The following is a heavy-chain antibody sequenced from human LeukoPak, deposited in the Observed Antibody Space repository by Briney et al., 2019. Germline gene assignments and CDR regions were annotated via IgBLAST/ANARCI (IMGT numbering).Heavy chain of an antibody. Sequence: PGGSLRLSCAASEFIFSGYDMHWVRQAPGKGLEWVTFIRYDGSDKYYADSVKGRFTISRDNSENTLYLQMNSLRAEDTAIFYCAKGSGSANYMDVWGKGTTVTISS. D-gene: IGHD6-19*01. J-gene: IGHJ6*03. CDR2: IRYDGSDK. V-gene: IGHV3-30*02. CDR1: EFIFSGYD. CDR3: AKGSGSANYMDV.